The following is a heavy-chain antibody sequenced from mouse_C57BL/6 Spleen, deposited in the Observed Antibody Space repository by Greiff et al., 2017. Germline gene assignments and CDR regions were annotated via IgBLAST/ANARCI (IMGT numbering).Heavy chain of an antibody. CDR2: LNYDGSST. J-gene: IGHJ1*03. Sequence: EVMLVESEGGLVQPGSSMKLSCTASGFTFSDYYMAWVRQVPEKGLEWVANLNYDGSSTYYLASLKSRFIISRDNAKNILYLQMSSRKSEDTATYFWSRDRGDYYGSSGGYFDVWGTGTTVTVSS. CDR3: SRDRGDYYGSSGGYFDV. V-gene: IGHV5-16*01. CDR1: GFTFSDYY. D-gene: IGHD1-1*01.